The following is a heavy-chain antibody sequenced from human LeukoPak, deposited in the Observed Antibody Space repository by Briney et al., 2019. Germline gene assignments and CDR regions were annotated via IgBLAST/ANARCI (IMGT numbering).Heavy chain of an antibody. CDR1: GGSVSTYY. CDR3: ARAGSGYSFDY. CDR2: VSHSGNT. J-gene: IGHJ4*02. D-gene: IGHD5-12*01. V-gene: IGHV4-59*02. Sequence: SETLSLTCTVSGGSVSTYYWSWIRRPPGKELEWIGYVSHSGNTNCNPSLKSRVTMSLDTSKNHFSLRLSSVNTADTAVYYCARAGSGYSFDYWGQGSLVTVSS.